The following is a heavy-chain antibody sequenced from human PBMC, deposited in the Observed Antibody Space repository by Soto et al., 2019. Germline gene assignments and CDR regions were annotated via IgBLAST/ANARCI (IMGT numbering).Heavy chain of an antibody. CDR3: ARGGSGYASYYYYGMDVWEGGMDV. Sequence: GESLKISCAASGFTFSSYGMHWVRQAPGKGLEWVAVIWYDGSNKYYADSVKGRFTISRDNSKNTLYLQMNSLRAEDTAVYYCARGGSGYASYYYYGMDVWEGGMDVWGQGTTVTVSS. CDR2: IWYDGSNK. V-gene: IGHV3-33*01. CDR1: GFTFSSYG. D-gene: IGHD5-12*01. J-gene: IGHJ6*02.